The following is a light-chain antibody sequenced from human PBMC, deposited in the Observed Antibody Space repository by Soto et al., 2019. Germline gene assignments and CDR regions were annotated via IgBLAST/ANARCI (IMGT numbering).Light chain of an antibody. Sequence: PAPLSLSPGERGALSCRASQSVSSNYVAWYQQKPGQAPRLLISGASNRATGTPDRFRGSGSGTDFTLTITRLEPEDFAVYYCHQYGSAPWTFGQGTKVDI. J-gene: IGKJ1*01. CDR1: QSVSSNY. CDR3: HQYGSAPWT. V-gene: IGKV3-20*01. CDR2: GAS.